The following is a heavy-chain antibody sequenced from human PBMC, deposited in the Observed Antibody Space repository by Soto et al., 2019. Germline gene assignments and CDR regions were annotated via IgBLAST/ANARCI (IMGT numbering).Heavy chain of an antibody. CDR1: GYTFGHFY. Sequence: QVQLVQSGAEVKRPGDSVKVSCQASGYTFGHFYITWVRQAPGQGLEWMGAISPHNRNTNYAEKFRGRVTMTTDTSTTTAYMELRSLRSDDTAVYYCARDEGGYDISTGYHKAHHFDQWGQGALVTVSS. CDR3: ARDEGGYDISTGYHKAHHFDQ. D-gene: IGHD3-9*01. V-gene: IGHV1-18*01. J-gene: IGHJ4*02. CDR2: ISPHNRNT.